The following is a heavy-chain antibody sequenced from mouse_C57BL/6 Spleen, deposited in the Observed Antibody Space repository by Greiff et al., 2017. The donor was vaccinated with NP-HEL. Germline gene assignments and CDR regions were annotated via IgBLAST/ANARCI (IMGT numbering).Heavy chain of an antibody. CDR2: IRLKSDNYAT. CDR1: GFTFSNYW. CDR3: TGGLYYGSSYWYFDV. J-gene: IGHJ1*03. V-gene: IGHV6-3*01. D-gene: IGHD1-1*01. Sequence: EVMLVESGGGLVQPGGSMKLSCVASGFTFSNYWMNWVRQSPEKGLEWVAQIRLKSDNYATHYAESVKGRFTISRDDSKSSVYLQMNNLRAEDTGIYYCTGGLYYGSSYWYFDVWGTGTTVTVSS.